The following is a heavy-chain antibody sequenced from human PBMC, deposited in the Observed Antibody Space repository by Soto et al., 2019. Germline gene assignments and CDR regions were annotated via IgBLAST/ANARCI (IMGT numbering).Heavy chain of an antibody. CDR1: GGSISSYY. D-gene: IGHD3-10*01. Sequence: SETLSLTCTVSGGSISSYYWSWIRQPPGKGLEWIGYIYYSGSTNYNPSLKSRVTISVDTSKNQFSLKLSSVTAADTAVYYCARALYYYGSGSSKNWFDPWGQGTQVTVSS. CDR2: IYYSGST. V-gene: IGHV4-59*01. J-gene: IGHJ5*02. CDR3: ARALYYYGSGSSKNWFDP.